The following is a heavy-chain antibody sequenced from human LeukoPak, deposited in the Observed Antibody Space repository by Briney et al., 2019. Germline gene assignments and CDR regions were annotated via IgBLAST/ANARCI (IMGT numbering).Heavy chain of an antibody. D-gene: IGHD2-2*01. Sequence: HPGGSLRLSCAASGFTFSSYAMSWVRQAPGKGLEWVSAMSGSGGSTYYADSVKGRFTISRDNSKNTLYLQMNSLRAEDTAVYYCAKFPGIVVVPAAPDAFDIWGQGTMVTVSS. CDR1: GFTFSSYA. V-gene: IGHV3-23*01. CDR2: MSGSGGST. CDR3: AKFPGIVVVPAAPDAFDI. J-gene: IGHJ3*02.